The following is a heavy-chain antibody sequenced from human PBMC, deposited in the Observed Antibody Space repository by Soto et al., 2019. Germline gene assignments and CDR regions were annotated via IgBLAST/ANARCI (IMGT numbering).Heavy chain of an antibody. CDR2: INHSGST. CDR3: ARGPKPIAAAGVGWFDP. Sequence: TSETLSLTCAVYGGSFSGYYWSWIRQPPGKGLEWIGEINHSGSTNYNPSLKSRVTISVDTSKNQFSLKLSSVTAADTAVYYCARGPKPIAAAGVGWFDPWGQGTLVTVSS. V-gene: IGHV4-34*01. J-gene: IGHJ5*02. CDR1: GGSFSGYY. D-gene: IGHD6-13*01.